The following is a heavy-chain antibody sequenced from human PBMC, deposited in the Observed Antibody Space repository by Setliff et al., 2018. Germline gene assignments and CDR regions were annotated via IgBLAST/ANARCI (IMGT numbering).Heavy chain of an antibody. D-gene: IGHD2-2*01. CDR3: ARLGGSSTSGGFYYFYYYMDV. J-gene: IGHJ6*03. CDR2: IYTSGST. CDR1: GGSISSGIYY. Sequence: PSETLSLTCTVSGGSISSGIYYWSWIRQPAGKGLEWIGHIYTSGSTNYNPSLKSRVTISVDTSKNQFSLNLSSVTAADTAVYYCARLGGSSTSGGFYYFYYYMDVWGKGTTVTVSS. V-gene: IGHV4-61*09.